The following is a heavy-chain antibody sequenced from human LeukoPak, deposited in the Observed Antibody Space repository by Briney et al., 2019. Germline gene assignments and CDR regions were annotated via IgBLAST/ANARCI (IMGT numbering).Heavy chain of an antibody. J-gene: IGHJ5*02. CDR2: IYSGGST. CDR3: ARGGAAHLAPSQFDP. D-gene: IGHD6-13*01. CDR1: GFTVSSNY. V-gene: IGHV3-53*04. Sequence: PGGSLRLSCAASGFTVSSNYMSWVRQAPGKGLGWVSVIYSGGSTYYADSVKGRFTVSRHNSKNTLYLQMNSLRAEDTAVYYCARGGAAHLAPSQFDPWGQGTLVTVSS.